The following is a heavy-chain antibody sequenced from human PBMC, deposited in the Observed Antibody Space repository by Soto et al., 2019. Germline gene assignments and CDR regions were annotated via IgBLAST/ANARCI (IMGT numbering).Heavy chain of an antibody. J-gene: IGHJ4*02. CDR3: ATSYGNAWYTY. V-gene: IGHV4-39*01. Sequence: SETLSLTCTVSGGSVSSSSYYWGWVRQPPGKGLEWIGSVYYSGSTYYNPSLESRVTISVDRSKNQFSLKLMSLSVADTAVYYCATSYGNAWYTYWGQGTQVTVSS. D-gene: IGHD6-13*01. CDR2: VYYSGST. CDR1: GGSVSSSSYY.